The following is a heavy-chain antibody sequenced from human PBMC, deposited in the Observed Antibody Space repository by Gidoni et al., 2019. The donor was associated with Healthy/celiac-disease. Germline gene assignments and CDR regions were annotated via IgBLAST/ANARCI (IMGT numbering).Heavy chain of an antibody. CDR3: ARRYYGDYVLDAFDI. Sequence: QVQLVESGAGVGQPVRALRLSCAASDFTFSSCAMHWVRQAPGKGLEWVAVISYDGSNKYYADSVKGRFTISRDNSKNTLYLQMNSLRAEDTAVYYCARRYYGDYVLDAFDIWGQGTMVTVSS. D-gene: IGHD4-17*01. CDR2: ISYDGSNK. V-gene: IGHV3-30-3*01. J-gene: IGHJ3*02. CDR1: DFTFSSCA.